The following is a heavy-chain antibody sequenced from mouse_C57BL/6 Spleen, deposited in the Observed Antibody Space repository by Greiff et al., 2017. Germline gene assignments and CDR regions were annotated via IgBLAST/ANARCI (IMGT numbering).Heavy chain of an antibody. J-gene: IGHJ1*03. V-gene: IGHV1-59*01. CDR3: ARRPTGSSYWYFDV. CDR2: IDPSDSYT. Sequence: VQLQQPGAELVRPGTSVKLSCKASGYTFTSYWMHWVKQRPGQGLEWIGVIDPSDSYTNYNQKFKGKATLTVDTSSSTAYMQLSSLTSEDSAVYYCARRPTGSSYWYFDVWGTGTTVTVSS. CDR1: GYTFTSYW. D-gene: IGHD1-1*01.